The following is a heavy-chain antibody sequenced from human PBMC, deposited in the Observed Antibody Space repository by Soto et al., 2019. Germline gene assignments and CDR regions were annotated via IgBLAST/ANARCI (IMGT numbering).Heavy chain of an antibody. CDR2: ISYDGSNK. D-gene: IGHD6-19*01. CDR1: GFTFSSYG. J-gene: IGHJ4*02. Sequence: LSLTCAASGFTFSSYGMHWVRQAPGKGLEWVAVISYDGSNKYYADSVKGRFTISRDNSKNTLYLQMNSLRAEDTAVYYCAKTPTPPWTIAVAGTFPVPFDYWGQGTLVTVSS. CDR3: AKTPTPPWTIAVAGTFPVPFDY. V-gene: IGHV3-30*18.